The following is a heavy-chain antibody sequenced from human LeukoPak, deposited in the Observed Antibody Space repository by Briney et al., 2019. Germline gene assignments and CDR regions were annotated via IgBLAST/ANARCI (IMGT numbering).Heavy chain of an antibody. CDR3: ARVSYYGSGSYNHDAFDI. V-gene: IGHV1-69*13. J-gene: IGHJ3*02. CDR2: IIPIFGTA. CDR1: GGTFSSYA. D-gene: IGHD3-10*01. Sequence: SVKVSCKASGGTFSSYAISWVRQAPGQGLEWMGGIIPIFGTANYAQKFQGRVTITADESTSTAYMELSSLRSEDTAVYYCARVSYYGSGSYNHDAFDIWGQGTMVTVSS.